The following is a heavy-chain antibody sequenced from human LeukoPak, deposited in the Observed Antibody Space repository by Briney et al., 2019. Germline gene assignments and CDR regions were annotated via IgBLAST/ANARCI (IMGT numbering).Heavy chain of an antibody. CDR3: AKDDANDFWSGYDY. V-gene: IGHV3-23*01. D-gene: IGHD3-3*01. CDR1: GFTFSGYV. Sequence: GGSLRLSCAASGFTFSGYVMTWVRQPPGKGLQWVADISGSGGSTYYADSVKGRFSISRDNSKSTLYLQMNSLRAEDTAVYYCAKDDANDFWSGYDYWGQGTLVTVSS. J-gene: IGHJ4*02. CDR2: ISGSGGST.